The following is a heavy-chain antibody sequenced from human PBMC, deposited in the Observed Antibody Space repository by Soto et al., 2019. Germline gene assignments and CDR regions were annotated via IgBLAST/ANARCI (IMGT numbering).Heavy chain of an antibody. CDR3: VKDGTTGTKAHQSRYFYGMGV. CDR1: GFIFTNYG. D-gene: IGHD1-1*01. Sequence: GGSLRLSCAASGFIFTNYGMHWVRQAPDKRLEWVAVVSYDGSDKYYADSVKGRFTISRDNSKNTLDLQMNSLRAEDTAQYHCVKDGTTGTKAHQSRYFYGMGVWGQGTTVTVSS. J-gene: IGHJ6*02. V-gene: IGHV3-30*18. CDR2: VSYDGSDK.